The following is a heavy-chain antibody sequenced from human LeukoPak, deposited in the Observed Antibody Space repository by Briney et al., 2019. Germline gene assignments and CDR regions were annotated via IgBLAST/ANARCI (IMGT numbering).Heavy chain of an antibody. CDR1: GGSISNYH. V-gene: IGHV4-59*01. CDR3: ARGPRITLIRGGQWYYYMDV. J-gene: IGHJ6*03. Sequence: PSETLSLTCTVSGGSISNYHWSWIRQSPGKGLEWIGYIYYSGSTNYKPSLKSRVTISVDTSKNQFFPKLSSVTAADTAVYYCARGPRITLIRGGQWYYYMDVWGKGTTVTISS. D-gene: IGHD3-10*01. CDR2: IYYSGST.